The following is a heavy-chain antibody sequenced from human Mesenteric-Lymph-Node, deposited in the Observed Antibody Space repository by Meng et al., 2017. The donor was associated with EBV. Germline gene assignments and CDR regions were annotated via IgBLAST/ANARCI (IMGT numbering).Heavy chain of an antibody. D-gene: IGHD3-22*01. CDR1: VYTFTGFY. CDR3: TIGYDSRGNVW. V-gene: IGHV1-2*02. Sequence: QIQLGQAVHELTGPGSSVTVASTASVYTFTGFYIHWVRQAPGQGLEWVGWINPTSTDTLYAEKFQGRVTMTRDTSISTAYMEVNRLKSGDTALFYCTIGYDSRGNVWWGQGTLVTVSS. CDR2: INPTSTDT. J-gene: IGHJ4*02.